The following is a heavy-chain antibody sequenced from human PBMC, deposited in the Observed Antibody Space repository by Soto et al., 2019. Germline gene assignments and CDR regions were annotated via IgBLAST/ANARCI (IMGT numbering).Heavy chain of an antibody. CDR1: GYTFTSYA. J-gene: IGHJ3*02. V-gene: IGHV1-3*01. CDR3: ARDYRYSWTDWSDAFDI. CDR2: INAGNGNT. D-gene: IGHD1-26*01. Sequence: ASVKVSCKASGYTFTSYAMHWVRQAPGQRLEWMGWINAGNGNTKYSQKFQGRVTITRDTSASTAYMELSSLRSEDTAVYYCARDYRYSWTDWSDAFDIWGQGTMVTVSS.